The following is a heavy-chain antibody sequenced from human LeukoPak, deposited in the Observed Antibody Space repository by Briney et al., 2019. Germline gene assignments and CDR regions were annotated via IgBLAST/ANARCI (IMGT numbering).Heavy chain of an antibody. CDR2: FDPEDGET. D-gene: IGHD3-10*01. Sequence: ASVKVSCKVSGYTLTELSMHWVRQAPGKGLEWMGGFDPEDGETIYAQKFQGRVTMTEDTSTDTAYMELSSLRSEDTAVYYCATDPDYYGSGSYPIWGQGTLVTVSS. J-gene: IGHJ4*02. V-gene: IGHV1-24*01. CDR1: GYTLTELS. CDR3: ATDPDYYGSGSYPI.